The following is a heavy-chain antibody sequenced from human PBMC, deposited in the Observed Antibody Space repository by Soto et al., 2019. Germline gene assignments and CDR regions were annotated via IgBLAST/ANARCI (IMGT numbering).Heavy chain of an antibody. CDR1: GFTFSNYA. J-gene: IGHJ3*02. CDR2: ISHNGAST. V-gene: IGHV3-23*01. D-gene: IGHD6-19*01. CDR3: ATGKYRGGWYGRADVFDI. Sequence: EVQLWEFGGGLVQPGGTLRLSCAASGFTFSNYAMNWVRQAPGKGLEWDSVISHNGASTYSADSVKGRFTTSRDNSKNALYLQMHRLSAEDTAVYYCATGKYRGGWYGRADVFDIWGQGTVVTVSS.